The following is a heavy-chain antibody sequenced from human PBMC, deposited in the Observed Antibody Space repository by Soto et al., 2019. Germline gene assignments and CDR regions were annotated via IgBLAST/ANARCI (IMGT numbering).Heavy chain of an antibody. J-gene: IGHJ6*02. D-gene: IGHD5-18*01. V-gene: IGHV1-69*13. CDR1: GGTSSSYA. Sequence: SVKVSCKASGGTSSSYAISWVRQAPGQGLEWMGGIIPIFGTANYAQKFQGRVTITADESTSTAYMELSSLRSEDTAVYYCARSVDTAMGHYYYYYGMDVWGQGTTVTVSS. CDR3: ARSVDTAMGHYYYYYGMDV. CDR2: IIPIFGTA.